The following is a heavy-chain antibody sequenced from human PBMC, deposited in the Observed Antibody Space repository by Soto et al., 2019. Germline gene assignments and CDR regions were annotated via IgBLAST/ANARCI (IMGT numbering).Heavy chain of an antibody. CDR3: AHFAGIAAAGTPGIDY. CDR2: INPGNGNT. V-gene: IGHV1-3*01. J-gene: IGHJ4*02. Sequence: ALVKVSCKSSGYSFSNYAMHWVRQAPGQRLEWMGWINPGNGNTKYSQMFQGRVTITSDTSASTVYMELSSLRSEDTATYYCAHFAGIAAAGTPGIDYWGQGTLVTVSS. D-gene: IGHD6-13*01. CDR1: GYSFSNYA.